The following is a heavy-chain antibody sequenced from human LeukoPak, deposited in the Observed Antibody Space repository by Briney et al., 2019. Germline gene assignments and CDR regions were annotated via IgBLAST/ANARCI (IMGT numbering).Heavy chain of an antibody. CDR1: GYSISSGYY. J-gene: IGHJ6*03. CDR2: IYHSGST. D-gene: IGHD4-23*01. CDR3: ARLYYGGIIYYYYYMDV. Sequence: PSETLSLTCAVSGYSISSGYYWGWIRQPPGKGLEWIGSIYHSGSTYYNPSLKSRVTISVDTSKNQFSLKLSSVTAADTAVYYCARLYYGGIIYYYYYMDVWGKGTTVTVSS. V-gene: IGHV4-38-2*01.